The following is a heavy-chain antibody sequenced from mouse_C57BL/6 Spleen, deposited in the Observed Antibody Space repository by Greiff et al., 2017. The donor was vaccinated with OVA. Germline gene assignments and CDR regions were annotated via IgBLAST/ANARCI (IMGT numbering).Heavy chain of an antibody. V-gene: IGHV5-15*01. D-gene: IGHD1-1*01. CDR1: GFTFSDYG. CDR2: IRNLAYSI. Sequence: EVQGVESGGGLVQPGGSLKLSCAASGFTFSDYGMAWVRQAPRQGPEWVAFIRNLAYSIYYADTVPGRFTISRENAKNTLYLEMSSLRSEDTAMYYCARRITTVVTSYWYFDVWGTGTTVTVSS. J-gene: IGHJ1*03. CDR3: ARRITTVVTSYWYFDV.